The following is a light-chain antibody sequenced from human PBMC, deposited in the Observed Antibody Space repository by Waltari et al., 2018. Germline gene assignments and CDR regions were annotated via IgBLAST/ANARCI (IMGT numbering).Light chain of an antibody. CDR3: QQYNNYLT. V-gene: IGKV4-1*01. CDR2: WAS. CDR1: QSVLYSSNNKNY. Sequence: DIVMTQSPDSLAVSLGERATISCKSSQSVLYSSNNKNYLSWYQQRTGQPPKLLIYWASTRESGVPDRFSGSGSGTDFTLTISSLQAEDVAVYYCQQYNNYLTFGPGTKVDI. J-gene: IGKJ3*01.